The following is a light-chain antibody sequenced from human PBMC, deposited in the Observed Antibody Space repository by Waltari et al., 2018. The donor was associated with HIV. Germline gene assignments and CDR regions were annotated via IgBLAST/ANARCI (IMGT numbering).Light chain of an antibody. CDR1: SANIGKYV. V-gene: IGLV1-44*01. J-gene: IGLJ1*01. Sequence: QSALTQPPSTSGTPGQRVTISCSGSSANIGKYVVNWFQQGPGTAPKLLVSGRDQRPSGVPDRFSGSKSGTSGSLAISGLQSEDEGDYYCAVWDDSVNGYVFGTGTKVTVL. CDR3: AVWDDSVNGYV. CDR2: GRD.